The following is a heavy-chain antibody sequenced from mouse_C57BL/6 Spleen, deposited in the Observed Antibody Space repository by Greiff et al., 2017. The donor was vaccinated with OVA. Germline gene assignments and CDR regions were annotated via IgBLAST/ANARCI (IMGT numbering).Heavy chain of an antibody. J-gene: IGHJ1*03. CDR3: ARVYYYGSSPYWYFDV. CDR2: IYWDDDK. Sequence: QVTLKESGPGILQSSQTLSLTCSFSGFSLSTSGMGVSWIRQPSGKGLEWLAHIYWDDDKRYNPSLKSRLTISKDTSRNQVFLKITSVDTADTATYYCARVYYYGSSPYWYFDVWGTGTTVTVSS. CDR1: GFSLSTSGMG. D-gene: IGHD1-1*01. V-gene: IGHV8-12*01.